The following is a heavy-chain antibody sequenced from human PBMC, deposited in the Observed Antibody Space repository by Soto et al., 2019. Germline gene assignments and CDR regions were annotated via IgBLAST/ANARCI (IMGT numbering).Heavy chain of an antibody. Sequence: PGGSLRLSCAASGFTFSSYWMHWVRQAPGKGLVWVSRINSDGSSTSYADSVKGRFTISRDNAKNTLYLQMNSLRAEDTAVYYCARATGKFLGHYSFYRMDAWGQGPPVTVSS. CDR2: INSDGSST. D-gene: IGHD4-17*01. V-gene: IGHV3-74*01. J-gene: IGHJ6*02. CDR3: ARATGKFLGHYSFYRMDA. CDR1: GFTFSSYW.